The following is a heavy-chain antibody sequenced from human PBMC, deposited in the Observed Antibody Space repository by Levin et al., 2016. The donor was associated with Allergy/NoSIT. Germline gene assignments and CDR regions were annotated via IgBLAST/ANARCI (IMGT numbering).Heavy chain of an antibody. D-gene: IGHD3-16*02. CDR3: ARLRDRVAFDI. Sequence: VRQAPGKGLEWIGEIYHSGSTNYNPSLKSRVTISVDKSKNQFSLKLSSVTAADTAVYYCARLRDRVAFDIWGQGAMVTVSS. CDR2: IYHSGST. J-gene: IGHJ3*02. V-gene: IGHV4-4*02.